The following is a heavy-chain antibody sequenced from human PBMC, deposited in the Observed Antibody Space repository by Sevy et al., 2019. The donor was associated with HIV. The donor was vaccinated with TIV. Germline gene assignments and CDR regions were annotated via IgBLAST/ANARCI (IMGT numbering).Heavy chain of an antibody. D-gene: IGHD3-16*01. CDR3: ARDRGEILRSAFDY. V-gene: IGHV3-30*14. CDR2: ISYDGRNNK. CDR1: GFTFSDYS. J-gene: IGHJ4*02. Sequence: GGSLRLSCAASGFTFSDYSMHWVRQAPGKGLEWVAVISYDGRNNKYNVVSVKGRFTISRDNSKNTLFLQMNSLRAEDSAIYYCARDRGEILRSAFDYWGQGTLVTVSS.